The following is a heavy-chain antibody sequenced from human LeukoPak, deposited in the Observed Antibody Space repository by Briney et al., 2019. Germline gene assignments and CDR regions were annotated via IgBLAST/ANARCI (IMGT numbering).Heavy chain of an antibody. Sequence: SETLSLTCAVYGGSFSGYYWSWIRQPPGKGLEWIGEINHSGSTNYNPSLKSRVTISVDTSKNQFSLKLSSVTDADTAVYYCAGCCSGGSCPRWHYYYYMDVWGKGTTVTVSS. D-gene: IGHD2-15*01. V-gene: IGHV4-34*01. CDR1: GGSFSGYY. CDR3: AGCCSGGSCPRWHYYYYMDV. J-gene: IGHJ6*03. CDR2: INHSGST.